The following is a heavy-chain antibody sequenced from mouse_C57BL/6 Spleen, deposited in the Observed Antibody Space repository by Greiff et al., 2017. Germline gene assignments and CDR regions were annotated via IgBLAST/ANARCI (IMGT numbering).Heavy chain of an antibody. D-gene: IGHD2-10*02. CDR1: GYTFTSYW. Sequence: QVQLKQPGTELVKPGASVKLSCKASGYTFTSYWMHWVKQRPGQGLEWIGNINPSNGGTNYNEKFKSKATLTVDKSSSTAYMQLSSLTSEDSAVXYCARGLVSSPLSMDYWGQGTSVTVSS. CDR2: INPSNGGT. V-gene: IGHV1-53*01. J-gene: IGHJ4*01. CDR3: ARGLVSSPLSMDY.